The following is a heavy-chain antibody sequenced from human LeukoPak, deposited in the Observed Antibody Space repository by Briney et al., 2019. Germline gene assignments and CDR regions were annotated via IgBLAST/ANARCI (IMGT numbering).Heavy chain of an antibody. Sequence: SETLSLTCAVYGGSLNGHYWSWIRQPPGKGLEWIGEGSDGGGTKFNPSLKSRVTISADTSKNQFSLKLNSVTAADTGVYYCAKNGQTGFSFDPWGQGTLVTVSS. CDR3: AKNGQTGFSFDP. CDR2: GSDGGGT. V-gene: IGHV4-34*01. D-gene: IGHD1-14*01. J-gene: IGHJ5*02. CDR1: GGSLNGHY.